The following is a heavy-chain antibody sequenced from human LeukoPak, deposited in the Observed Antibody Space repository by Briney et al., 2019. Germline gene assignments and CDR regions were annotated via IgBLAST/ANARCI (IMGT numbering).Heavy chain of an antibody. J-gene: IGHJ4*02. Sequence: SETLSLTCIVSGGSINYDYWSWIRQSPGERLEWIGYIHYSGATNYSPSLNSRVTISVDTSKNQFSLKLSSVTAADTALYYCATLRGASTAVFDSWGQGTLVTVSS. CDR3: ATLRGASTAVFDS. CDR1: GGSINYDY. V-gene: IGHV4-59*08. D-gene: IGHD2-21*02. CDR2: IHYSGAT.